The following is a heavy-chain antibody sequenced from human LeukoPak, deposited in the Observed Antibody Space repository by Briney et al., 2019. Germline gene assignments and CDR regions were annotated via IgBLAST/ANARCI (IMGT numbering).Heavy chain of an antibody. CDR1: GFTFSSYA. CDR2: ISSNGGST. V-gene: IGHV3-64D*06. Sequence: GGSLRLSCSASGFTFSSYAMHWVRPAPGRGLEYVSAISSNGGSTYYADSVKGRFTISRDNSKNTLYLQMSSLRAEDTAVYYCVKELVDYYYYYGMDVWGKGTTVTVSS. J-gene: IGHJ6*04. CDR3: VKELVDYYYYYGMDV.